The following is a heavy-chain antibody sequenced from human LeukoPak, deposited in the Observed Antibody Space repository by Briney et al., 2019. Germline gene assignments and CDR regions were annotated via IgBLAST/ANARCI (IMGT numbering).Heavy chain of an antibody. J-gene: IGHJ4*02. CDR2: IKEDGSEK. CDR3: AKDPRAFGGVIVPFDY. Sequence: GGSLRLSCAASGFTFSRYWMSWVRQAPGKGLEWVANIKEDGSEKKYVDSVKGRFTISRDNAKNSVYLQMNSLRVEDTAVYYCAKDPRAFGGVIVPFDYWGQGTLVTVSS. V-gene: IGHV3-7*01. CDR1: GFTFSRYW. D-gene: IGHD3-16*02.